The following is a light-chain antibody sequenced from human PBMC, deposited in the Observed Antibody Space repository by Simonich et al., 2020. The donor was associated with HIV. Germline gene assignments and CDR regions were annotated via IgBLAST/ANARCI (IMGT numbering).Light chain of an antibody. V-gene: IGLV2-11*01. J-gene: IGLJ3*02. CDR2: DVS. Sequence: QSALTQPRSVSGSPGQSVSISCPGTSSDVGGYNFVSWYQQHPGKAPKIMLYDVSQRPSGGPGRFSGSKSGNTASLTISGLQAEDEADYYCCSYAGSYTWVFGGGTKLSVL. CDR3: CSYAGSYTWV. CDR1: SSDVGGYNF.